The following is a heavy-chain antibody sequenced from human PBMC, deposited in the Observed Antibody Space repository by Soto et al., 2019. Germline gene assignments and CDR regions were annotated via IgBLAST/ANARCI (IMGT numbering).Heavy chain of an antibody. Sequence: PSETLSLTCTVSGGCISSYDWSWIGQPPGKGLEWIGYISYSGSTNYNPSLKSRVTISVDTSKNQFSLKLSSVTAADTAVYYCARARIVVVPAANYYYYYMDVWGKGTTVTVSS. D-gene: IGHD2-2*01. J-gene: IGHJ6*03. CDR2: ISYSGST. V-gene: IGHV4-59*01. CDR3: ARARIVVVPAANYYYYYMDV. CDR1: GGCISSYD.